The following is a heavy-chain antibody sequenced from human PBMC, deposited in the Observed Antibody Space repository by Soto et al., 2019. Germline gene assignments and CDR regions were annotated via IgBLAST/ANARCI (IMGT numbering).Heavy chain of an antibody. CDR2: IWSDGSNK. D-gene: IGHD4-4*01. J-gene: IGHJ4*02. CDR3: ARRQTTVCSFDY. V-gene: IGHV3-33*01. CDR1: GFTFSGYG. Sequence: PGGSLRLSCAASGFTFSGYGMHWVRQAPGKGLEWVAVIWSDGSNKYYADSVRGRFTISRDNSKNTLYLQMNSLGAEDTAVYYCARRQTTVCSFDYWGQGTLVTVSS.